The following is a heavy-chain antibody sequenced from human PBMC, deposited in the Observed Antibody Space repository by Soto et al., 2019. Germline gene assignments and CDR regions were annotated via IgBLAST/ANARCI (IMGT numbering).Heavy chain of an antibody. CDR3: TSYYYDSSGYYDDAFDI. V-gene: IGHV3-49*03. J-gene: IGHJ3*02. Sequence: PGGSLRLSCTASGFTFGDYAMSWFRQAPGKGLEWVGFIRSKAYGGTTEYAASVKGRFTISRDDSKSIAYLQMNSLKTEDTAVYYCTSYYYDSSGYYDDAFDIWGQGTMVTVSS. CDR1: GFTFGDYA. CDR2: IRSKAYGGTT. D-gene: IGHD3-22*01.